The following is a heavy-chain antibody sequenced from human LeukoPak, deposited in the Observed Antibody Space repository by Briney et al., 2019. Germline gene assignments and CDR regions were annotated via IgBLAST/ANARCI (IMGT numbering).Heavy chain of an antibody. CDR3: ARKRITIFGVVIIRGAFDI. CDR1: GFTFSDYY. D-gene: IGHD3-3*01. Sequence: GGSLRLSCAASGFTFSDYYMSWIRQAPGKGLEWVSYISSSGSTIYYADSVKGRFTISRDNAKNSLYLQMNSLRAEDTAVYYCARKRITIFGVVIIRGAFDIWGQGTMVTVSS. V-gene: IGHV3-11*04. CDR2: ISSSGSTI. J-gene: IGHJ3*02.